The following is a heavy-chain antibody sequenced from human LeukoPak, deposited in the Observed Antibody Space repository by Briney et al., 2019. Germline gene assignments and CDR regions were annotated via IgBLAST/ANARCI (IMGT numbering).Heavy chain of an antibody. V-gene: IGHV3-23*01. Sequence: GGSLRLSCAASGFAFSIYAMSWVRQAPGTGLEWVSSISGGGGGTYYAGSVKGRFTISRDNAKNTLYLQMNSLRAEDTAVYYCAKEDSSSSRYYFEYWGQGALVTVSS. CDR2: ISGGGGGT. J-gene: IGHJ4*02. CDR1: GFAFSIYA. D-gene: IGHD6-6*01. CDR3: AKEDSSSSRYYFEY.